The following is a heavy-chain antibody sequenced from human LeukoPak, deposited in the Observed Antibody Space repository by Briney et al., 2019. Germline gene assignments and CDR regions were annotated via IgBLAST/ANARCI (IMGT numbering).Heavy chain of an antibody. J-gene: IGHJ4*02. CDR2: ISNDGRHI. CDR1: GFIFTNYA. V-gene: IGHV3-23*01. CDR3: ATVMGSSPSTAYFAY. Sequence: GGSLGLSCGGSGFIFTNYAINWVRQTPGKGLEWLSAISNDGRHIYYTDSVKGRFTTSRDNSRNTVYLQMNGLRVEDTALYYCATVMGSSPSTAYFAYWGQGILVTVSS. D-gene: IGHD6-6*01.